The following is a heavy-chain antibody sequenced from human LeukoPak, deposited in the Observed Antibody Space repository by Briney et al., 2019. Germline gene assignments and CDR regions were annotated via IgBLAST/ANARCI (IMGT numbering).Heavy chain of an antibody. D-gene: IGHD3-22*01. CDR2: IYSGSST. CDR1: GFTVSSNY. V-gene: IGHV3-53*01. Sequence: GGSLRLSCAASGFTVSSNYMSWVRQAPGKGLEWVSVIYSGSSTYNAHSVKGRFTISRDNSKNTLYLQMSSLRAEDTAVYYCAKTYYYDSSGYSPHFDYWGQGTLVTVSS. J-gene: IGHJ4*02. CDR3: AKTYYYDSSGYSPHFDY.